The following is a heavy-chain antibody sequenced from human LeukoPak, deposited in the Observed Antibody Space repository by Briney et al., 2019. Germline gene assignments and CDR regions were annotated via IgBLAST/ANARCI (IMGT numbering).Heavy chain of an antibody. Sequence: PGGSLRLSCEASGFTVSNHYMNWVRQAPGKGLEWVSAISGSGGSTYYADSVKGRFTISRDNSENTLYLQMNSLRAEDTAVYYCAKRIHYYDSSGPTFWGQGTLVTVSS. D-gene: IGHD3-22*01. J-gene: IGHJ4*02. CDR1: GFTVSNHY. CDR2: ISGSGGST. V-gene: IGHV3-23*01. CDR3: AKRIHYYDSSGPTF.